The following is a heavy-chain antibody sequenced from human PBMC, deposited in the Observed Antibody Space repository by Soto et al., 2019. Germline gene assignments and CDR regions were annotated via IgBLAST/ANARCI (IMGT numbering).Heavy chain of an antibody. J-gene: IGHJ4*02. CDR3: AKVRWGSSSGPIDY. V-gene: IGHV3-30*18. Sequence: GGSLRLSCAASGFTFSSYGMHWVRQAPGKGLEWVAVISYDGSNKYYADSVKGRFTISRDNSKNTLYLQMNSLRAEDTAVYYCAKVRWGSSSGPIDYWGQGTLVTVSS. CDR2: ISYDGSNK. D-gene: IGHD6-13*01. CDR1: GFTFSSYG.